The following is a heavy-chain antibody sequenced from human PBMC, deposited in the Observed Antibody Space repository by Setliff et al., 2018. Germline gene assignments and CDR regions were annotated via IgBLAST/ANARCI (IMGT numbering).Heavy chain of an antibody. CDR2: LIPMFGTP. CDR1: AYSFSGYY. CDR3: ARSPALLGIVYLDP. J-gene: IGHJ5*02. V-gene: IGHV1-69*05. D-gene: IGHD2-15*01. Sequence: SVKVSCKTSAYSFSGYYIHWVRQAPGQGLEWMGGLIPMFGTPGYAQKFQDRVTITTDESTSTAYMELNSLTSEDTAVYYCARSPALLGIVYLDPWGQGTRVTVSS.